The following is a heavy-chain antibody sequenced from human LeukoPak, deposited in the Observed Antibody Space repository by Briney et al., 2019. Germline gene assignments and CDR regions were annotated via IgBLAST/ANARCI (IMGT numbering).Heavy chain of an antibody. CDR3: ARSTHLYDYPDY. CDR1: GYTFTSYG. V-gene: IGHV1-18*01. CDR2: ISAYNGNT. Sequence: ASVKVSCKASGYTFTSYGISWVRQTPGQGLEWMGWISAYNGNTNYAQKLQGRVTMTTDTSTSTAYMELRSLRSDDTAVYYCARSTHLYDYPDYWGQGTLVTVSS. J-gene: IGHJ4*02. D-gene: IGHD3-16*01.